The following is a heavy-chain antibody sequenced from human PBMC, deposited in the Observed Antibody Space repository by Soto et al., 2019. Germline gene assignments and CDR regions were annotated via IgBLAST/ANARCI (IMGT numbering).Heavy chain of an antibody. Sequence: SETLSLTCTVSGGSFSSGNYYLSWIRQHPGKGLEWIGYIYYSGSTYYNPSLKSRVTISLDTSKNQFSLNLRSVTAADTAVYYCAREPRTSGYSVDSGQGNLVAVSS. V-gene: IGHV4-31*03. CDR2: IYYSGST. CDR1: GGSFSSGNYY. CDR3: AREPRTSGYSVD. D-gene: IGHD3-22*01. J-gene: IGHJ4*02.